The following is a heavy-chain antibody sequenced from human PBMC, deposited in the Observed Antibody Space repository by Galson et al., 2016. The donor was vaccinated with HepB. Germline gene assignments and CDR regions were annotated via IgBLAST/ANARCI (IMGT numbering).Heavy chain of an antibody. V-gene: IGHV3-9*01. CDR2: IRWSSGTI. J-gene: IGHJ4*02. CDR1: GFNFEHYS. CDR3: AKDLGGPISRLALWYFDS. Sequence: SLRLSCAASGFNFEHYSMHWVRQAPGKGLEWIAGIRWSSGTIAYADSVEGRFTISRDNAKKSLYLQMDSLRPEDTALYSCAKDLGGPISRLALWYFDSWGQGTQVTVSS. D-gene: IGHD1-26*01.